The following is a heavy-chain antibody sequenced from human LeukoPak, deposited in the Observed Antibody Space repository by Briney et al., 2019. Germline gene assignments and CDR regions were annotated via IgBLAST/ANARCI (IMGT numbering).Heavy chain of an antibody. J-gene: IGHJ6*03. CDR1: GGSISSYY. V-gene: IGHV4-34*01. Sequence: SETLSLTCTVSGGSISSYYRSWIRQPPGKGLEWIGEINHSGSNNYNPSLKSRVTISVDTSKNQFSLKLSSVTAADTAVYYCARGGNDYYYYMDVWGKGTTVTVSS. CDR2: INHSGSN. CDR3: ARGGNDYYYYMDV.